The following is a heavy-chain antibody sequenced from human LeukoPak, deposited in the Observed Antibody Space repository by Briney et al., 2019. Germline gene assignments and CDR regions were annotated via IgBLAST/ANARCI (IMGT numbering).Heavy chain of an antibody. V-gene: IGHV4-4*07. CDR2: VHISGST. Sequence: SETLSLTCTVSGDSINSYHWRWIRQSAGKGLQWIGRVHISGSTNYNPSLRSRVAISMDKSKNQFSLKLNSVTAADTAVYYCARDDSSRDGSGGYHDWGQGTLVTVSS. CDR3: ARDDSSRDGSGGYHD. J-gene: IGHJ4*02. CDR1: GDSINSYH. D-gene: IGHD3-22*01.